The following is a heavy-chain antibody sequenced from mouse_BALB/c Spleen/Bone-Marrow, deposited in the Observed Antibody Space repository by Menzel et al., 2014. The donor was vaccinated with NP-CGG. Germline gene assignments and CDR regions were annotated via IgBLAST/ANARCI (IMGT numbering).Heavy chain of an antibody. D-gene: IGHD2-1*01. V-gene: IGHV14-3*02. CDR3: ARNGNYGAWFAY. Sequence: EVKVVESGAELVKPGASVKLSCTASGFNIKDTYMHWVKQRPEQGLEWIGRIDPANGNTKYDPKFQGKATITADTSSNTAYLQLSSLTSEGTAVYYCARNGNYGAWFAYWGQGTLVTVSA. J-gene: IGHJ3*01. CDR1: GFNIKDTY. CDR2: IDPANGNT.